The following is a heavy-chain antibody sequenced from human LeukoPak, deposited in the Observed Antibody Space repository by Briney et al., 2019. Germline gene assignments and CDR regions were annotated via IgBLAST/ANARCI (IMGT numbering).Heavy chain of an antibody. D-gene: IGHD1-26*01. CDR1: GFTFSSYS. J-gene: IGHJ4*02. Sequence: GGSLRLSCAASGFTFSSYSMNWVHQAPGKGLEWVSSISSSSSYIYYADSVKGRFSISRDNSKNILYLQMNSLRAEDTAVYYCAREGGSGSERYFDYWGQGILVTVSS. V-gene: IGHV3-21*01. CDR2: ISSSSSYI. CDR3: AREGGSGSERYFDY.